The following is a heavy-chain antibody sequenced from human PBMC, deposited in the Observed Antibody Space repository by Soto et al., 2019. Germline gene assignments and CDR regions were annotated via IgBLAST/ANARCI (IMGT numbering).Heavy chain of an antibody. Sequence: SVKVSCKASGGTFSSYTISWVRQAPGQGLEWMGRIIPILGIANYAQKFQGRVTITADKSTSTAYMEMSSLRSEDTAVYYCAKLGSSSWSPHYYFDYWGQGTLVTV. CDR1: GGTFSSYT. J-gene: IGHJ4*02. D-gene: IGHD2-2*01. CDR3: AKLGSSSWSPHYYFDY. V-gene: IGHV1-69*02. CDR2: IIPILGIA.